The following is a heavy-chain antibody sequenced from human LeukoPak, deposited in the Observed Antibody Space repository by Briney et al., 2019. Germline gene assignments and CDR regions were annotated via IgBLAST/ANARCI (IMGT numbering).Heavy chain of an antibody. Sequence: GGSLRLSCAASGLTVSSNYMSWVRQAPGKGLGWVSLIYSGGRTYNADSVKGRFTISRDNSDNTLYLQMNNLKAEDTAVYYCARVRGDYGLDYWGQGALVTVSS. D-gene: IGHD4-17*01. J-gene: IGHJ4*02. CDR1: GLTVSSNY. CDR3: ARVRGDYGLDY. CDR2: IYSGGRT. V-gene: IGHV3-53*01.